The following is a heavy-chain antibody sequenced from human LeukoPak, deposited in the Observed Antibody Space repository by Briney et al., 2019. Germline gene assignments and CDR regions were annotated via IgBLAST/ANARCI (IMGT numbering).Heavy chain of an antibody. CDR2: IYYSGST. V-gene: IGHV4-59*11. CDR3: ARHAIAARPHFDY. Sequence: SETLSLTCTVSGGSISSHYWSWIRQPPGKGLEWIGYIYYSGSTNYNPSLKSRVTISVVTSKNQFSLKLSSVTAADTAVYYCARHAIAARPHFDYWGQGTLVTVSS. CDR1: GGSISSHY. D-gene: IGHD6-6*01. J-gene: IGHJ4*02.